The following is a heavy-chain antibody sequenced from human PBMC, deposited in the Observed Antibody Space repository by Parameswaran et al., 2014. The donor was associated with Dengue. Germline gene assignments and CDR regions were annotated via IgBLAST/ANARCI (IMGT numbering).Heavy chain of an antibody. J-gene: IGHJ3*02. CDR2: INPNSGGT. CDR3: ARDYYGDYVVYAFDI. V-gene: IGHV1-2*02. CDR1: GYTFTGYY. Sequence: ASVKVSCKASGYTFTGYYMHWVRQAPGQGLEWMGWINPNSGGTNYAQKFQGRVTMTRDTSISTAYMELSRLRSDDTAVYYCARDYYGDYVVYAFDIWGQGTMVTVSS. D-gene: IGHD4-17*01.